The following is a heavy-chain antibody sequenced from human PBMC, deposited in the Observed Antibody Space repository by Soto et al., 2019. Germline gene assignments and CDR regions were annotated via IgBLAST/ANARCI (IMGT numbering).Heavy chain of an antibody. D-gene: IGHD3-3*02. CDR3: ARALAAGDH. V-gene: IGHV1-46*01. CDR1: GYTFTHYY. CDR2: INPASGRT. Sequence: QVQLVQSGAEVKKPGASVKVSCRTSGYTFTHYYIHWVRQAPGQGLEWLAIINPASGRTNYAQDFQSRVTLTMDTSPTTVYMELSGLSAEDTAIFFCARALAAGDHWGQGTLVTVSS. J-gene: IGHJ4*02.